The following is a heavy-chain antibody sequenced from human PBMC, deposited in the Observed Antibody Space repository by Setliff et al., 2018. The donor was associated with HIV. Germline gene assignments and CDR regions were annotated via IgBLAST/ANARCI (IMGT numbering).Heavy chain of an antibody. Sequence: PSETLSLTCTVPGGSISSYYWSWIRQSPGKGLEWIGYIFYSGSTNYNPSLQSRVTISVDTSKNQFSLRLNSVTAADTAVYYCVRPAGKGSYYGDDAFDIWGQGRLVTVSS. CDR1: GGSISSYY. V-gene: IGHV4-59*08. CDR2: IFYSGST. CDR3: VRPAGKGSYYGDDAFDI. J-gene: IGHJ3*02. D-gene: IGHD1-26*01.